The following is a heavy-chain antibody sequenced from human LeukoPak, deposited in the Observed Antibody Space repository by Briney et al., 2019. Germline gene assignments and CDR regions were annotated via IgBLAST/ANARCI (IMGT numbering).Heavy chain of an antibody. CDR1: GYTFTSYT. D-gene: IGHD1-1*01. CDR2: MNPNSGNT. V-gene: IGHV1-8*02. CDR3: ASGFHGTTDFDY. Sequence: ASVKVSCKASGYTFTSYTIHWVRQATGQGLEWMGWMNPNSGNTGYAQKFQGRVTMTRNTSISTAYMELSSLRSEDTAVYYCASGFHGTTDFDYWGQGTLVTVSS. J-gene: IGHJ4*02.